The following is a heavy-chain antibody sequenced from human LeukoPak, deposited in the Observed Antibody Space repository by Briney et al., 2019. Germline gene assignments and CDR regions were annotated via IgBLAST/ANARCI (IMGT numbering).Heavy chain of an antibody. J-gene: IGHJ6*03. CDR2: IIPIFGTA. Sequence: ASVKVSCKASGGTFSSYAISWVRQAPGQGLEWMGGIIPIFGTANYAQKFQGRVTITTDESTSTACMELSSLRSEDTAVYYCARGNYSGSYYYYMDVWGKGTTVTVSS. CDR3: ARGNYSGSYYYYMDV. V-gene: IGHV1-69*05. D-gene: IGHD1-26*01. CDR1: GGTFSSYA.